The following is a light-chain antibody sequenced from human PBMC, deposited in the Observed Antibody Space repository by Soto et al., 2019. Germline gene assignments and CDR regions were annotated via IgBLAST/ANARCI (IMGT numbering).Light chain of an antibody. CDR2: EVS. J-gene: IGLJ1*01. CDR3: CSYAGSYSLV. CDR1: SSDVGACNY. V-gene: IGLV2-8*01. Sequence: QSALTQPPSASGSPGQSVTISCTGTSSDVGACNYVSWFQQHPGKAPKLMIYEVSKRPSGVPDRFSGSKSGSTASLTVSGLQAEDEADYYCCSYAGSYSLVFGTGTKVTVL.